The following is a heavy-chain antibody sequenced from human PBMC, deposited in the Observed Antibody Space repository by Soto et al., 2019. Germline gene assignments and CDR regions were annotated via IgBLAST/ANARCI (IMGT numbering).Heavy chain of an antibody. CDR2: ISGSGGST. V-gene: IGHV3-23*01. CDR1: GLTFSSYA. Sequence: EVQLLESGGGLVQPGGSLRLSCAASGLTFSSYAMSWVRQAPGKELEWVSGISGSGGSTFYADSVKGRFTISRDNSKNTLYLKMNSLRAEDTAVYYCAKPVYYYYYYMDVWGKGTTVTVSS. CDR3: AKPVYYYYYYMDV. J-gene: IGHJ6*03.